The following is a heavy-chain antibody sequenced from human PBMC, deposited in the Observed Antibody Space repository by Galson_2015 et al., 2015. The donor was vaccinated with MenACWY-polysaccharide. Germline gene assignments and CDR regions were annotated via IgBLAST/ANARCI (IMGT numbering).Heavy chain of an antibody. J-gene: IGHJ4*02. CDR3: ARIRSYGGFDY. D-gene: IGHD3-16*01. CDR1: GFSLSTSGMC. CDR2: IDWDDDK. V-gene: IGHV2-70*11. Sequence: PALVKPTQTLTLTCTFSGFSLSTSGMCVSWIRQPPGKALEWLARIDWDDDKYYSTPLKTRLTISKDTSKNQVVLTMTNMDPVDTATYYCARIRSYGGFDYWGQGTLVTVSS.